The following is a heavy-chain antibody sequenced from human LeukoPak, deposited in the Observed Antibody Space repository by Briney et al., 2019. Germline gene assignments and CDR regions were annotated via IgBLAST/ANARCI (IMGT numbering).Heavy chain of an antibody. D-gene: IGHD3-3*01. CDR2: ISGSGGST. V-gene: IGHV3-23*01. Sequence: GASLRLSCAASGFTFSSYAMSWVRQAPGKGLEWVSTISGSGGSTYYADSVKGRFTISRDNSKNTLYLQMNSLRAEDTAVYYCANSYDFWSGFFDYWGQGTLVTVSS. CDR1: GFTFSSYA. J-gene: IGHJ4*02. CDR3: ANSYDFWSGFFDY.